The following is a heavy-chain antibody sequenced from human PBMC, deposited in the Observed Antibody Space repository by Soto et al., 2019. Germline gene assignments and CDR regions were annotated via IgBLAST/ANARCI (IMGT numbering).Heavy chain of an antibody. CDR2: IDPRDSYT. CDR3: ARTSMQSRGYSYGHGGMDV. V-gene: IGHV5-10-1*01. D-gene: IGHD5-18*01. Sequence: EVQLVQSGAEVKKPGESLRISCKGSGYSFTSYWISWVRQMPGKGLGWMGRIDPRDSYTNYSPSFQGHVTTSADKSISTAHLQWSSLKASDTAMYYCARTSMQSRGYSYGHGGMDVWGQGTTVTVSS. J-gene: IGHJ6*02. CDR1: GYSFTSYW.